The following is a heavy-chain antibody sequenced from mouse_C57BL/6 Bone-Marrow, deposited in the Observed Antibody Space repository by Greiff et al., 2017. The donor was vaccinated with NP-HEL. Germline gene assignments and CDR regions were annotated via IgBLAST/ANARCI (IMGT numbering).Heavy chain of an antibody. J-gene: IGHJ1*03. CDR3: ARYSPYSYWYFDV. V-gene: IGHV7-3*01. CDR2: IRNKANGYTT. Sequence: EVKLEESGGGLVQPGGSLSLSCAASGFTFTDYYMSWVRQPPGKALEWLGFIRNKANGYTTEYSASVKGRFTISRDNSQSILYLQMNALRAEDSATYYCARYSPYSYWYFDVWGTGTTVTVSS. D-gene: IGHD1-1*01. CDR1: GFTFTDYY.